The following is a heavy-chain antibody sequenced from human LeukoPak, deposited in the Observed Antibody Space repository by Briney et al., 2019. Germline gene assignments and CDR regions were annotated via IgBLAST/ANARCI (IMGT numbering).Heavy chain of an antibody. CDR1: GGSISSYY. Sequence: SETLSLTCTVSGGSISSYYWSWIRQPPGKGLEWIGYISYSGSTDYNPSLKSRVTISLDTSKNQFSLRLSSVTAADTAVNYCARETRLHSGSYSNDAFDIWGQGTMVTVSS. CDR2: ISYSGST. D-gene: IGHD1-26*01. J-gene: IGHJ3*02. CDR3: ARETRLHSGSYSNDAFDI. V-gene: IGHV4-59*01.